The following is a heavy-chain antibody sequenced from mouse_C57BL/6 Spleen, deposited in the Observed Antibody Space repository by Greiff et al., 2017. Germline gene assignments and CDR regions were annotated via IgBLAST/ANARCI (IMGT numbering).Heavy chain of an antibody. Sequence: EVKVVESGGDLVKPGGSLKLSCAASGFTFSSYGMSWVRQTPDKRLEWVATISSGGSYTYYPDSVKGRFTISRDNAKNTLYLQMRSLKSEDTAMYYCASQEAAYYSNYEYLDYWGQGTTLTVSS. D-gene: IGHD2-5*01. V-gene: IGHV5-6*01. CDR1: GFTFSSYG. J-gene: IGHJ2*01. CDR3: ASQEAAYYSNYEYLDY. CDR2: ISSGGSYT.